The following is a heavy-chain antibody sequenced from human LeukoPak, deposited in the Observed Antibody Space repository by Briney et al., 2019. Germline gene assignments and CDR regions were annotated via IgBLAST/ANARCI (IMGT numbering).Heavy chain of an antibody. Sequence: GGSLRLSCAASGFTFSSYAMSWVRQAPGKGLEWISYISTTSSTIYYADSVKGRFTISRDNAKNSLYLQMNSLRAEDTAVYYCARDEDSSSQLFQHWGQGTLVTVSS. CDR1: GFTFSSYA. D-gene: IGHD6-13*01. CDR2: ISTTSSTI. J-gene: IGHJ1*01. V-gene: IGHV3-48*04. CDR3: ARDEDSSSQLFQH.